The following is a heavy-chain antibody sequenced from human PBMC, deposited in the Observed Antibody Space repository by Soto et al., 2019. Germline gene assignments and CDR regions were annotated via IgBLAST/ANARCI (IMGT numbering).Heavy chain of an antibody. D-gene: IGHD6-13*01. J-gene: IGHJ4*02. CDR2: ISGTGSST. Sequence: EVQLLESGGGLVQPGESLRLSCVASAFTFSNYAMSWVRQAPGKGLDWVSTISGTGSSTYYADSVKGRFTISRDNSKNALYLQMNSLRAEDTALYYCAKVMPAAGTDYWGQGTLVTVSS. V-gene: IGHV3-23*01. CDR3: AKVMPAAGTDY. CDR1: AFTFSNYA.